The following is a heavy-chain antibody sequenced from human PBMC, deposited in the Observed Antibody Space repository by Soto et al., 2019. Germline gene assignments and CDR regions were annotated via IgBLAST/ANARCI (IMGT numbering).Heavy chain of an antibody. V-gene: IGHV1-2*04. CDR1: GYTFTGYY. D-gene: IGHD3-22*01. Sequence: GASVKVSCKASGYTFTGYYMHWVRQAPGQGLEWMGWINPNSGGTNYAQKFQGWVTMTRDTSISTAYMELSRLRSDDTAVYYCARGESPYYYDSSGYLDYWGQGTLVTVSS. CDR2: INPNSGGT. J-gene: IGHJ4*02. CDR3: ARGESPYYYDSSGYLDY.